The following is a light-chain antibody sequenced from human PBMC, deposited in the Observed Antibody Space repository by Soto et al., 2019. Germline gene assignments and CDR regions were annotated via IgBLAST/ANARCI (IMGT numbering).Light chain of an antibody. CDR2: TNG. CDR3: QAYDSGLSGSV. CDR1: SSNIGAGYD. Sequence: QSVLTQPPSGSGAPGQRVTISCTGASSNIGAGYDVNWYQHLPGATPNLLIYTNGNRPSGVPDRFSGSKSGTSASLAITGLQAEDEADYYCQAYDSGLSGSVFCGGTELTVL. J-gene: IGLJ3*02. V-gene: IGLV1-40*01.